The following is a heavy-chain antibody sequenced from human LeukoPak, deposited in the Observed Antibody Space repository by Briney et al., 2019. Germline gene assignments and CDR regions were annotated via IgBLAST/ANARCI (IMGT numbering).Heavy chain of an antibody. V-gene: IGHV3-23*01. CDR1: GFTFRSHA. CDR3: AKERGYSGYYLDY. CDR2: IYENGGTT. D-gene: IGHD5-12*01. J-gene: IGHJ4*02. Sequence: GGSLRLSCVGSGFTFRSHAMSWVRQAPEKGLEFVSGIYENGGTTYYADSVKGRFSISRDNSKNTLYLQMNSLRAEDTAVYYCAKERGYSGYYLDYWGQGTLVTVSS.